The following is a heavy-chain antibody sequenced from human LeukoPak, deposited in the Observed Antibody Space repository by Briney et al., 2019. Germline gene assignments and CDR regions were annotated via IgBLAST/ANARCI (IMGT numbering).Heavy chain of an antibody. CDR3: ARSSGGITMNPDY. D-gene: IGHD3-22*01. CDR1: GYTFTGYY. Sequence: GASAKVSCKASGYTFTGYYMHWVRQAPGQGLEWMGRINPNSGGANYAQKFQGRVTMTRDTSISTAYMELSRLRSDDTAVYYCARSSGGITMNPDYWGQGTLVTASS. J-gene: IGHJ4*02. CDR2: INPNSGGA. V-gene: IGHV1-2*06.